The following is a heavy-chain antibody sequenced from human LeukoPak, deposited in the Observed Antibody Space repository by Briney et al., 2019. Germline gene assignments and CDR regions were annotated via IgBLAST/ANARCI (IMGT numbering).Heavy chain of an antibody. V-gene: IGHV1-2*06. Sequence: ASVKVSCKASGYTFTGYYMHWVRQAPGQGLEWMGRINPNSGGTSYAQKFQGRVTMTRDTSISTAYMELSRLRSDDTAVYYCARSKRGYCSSTSCYFFDYWGQGTLVTVSS. CDR3: ARSKRGYCSSTSCYFFDY. CDR2: INPNSGGT. D-gene: IGHD2-2*01. CDR1: GYTFTGYY. J-gene: IGHJ4*02.